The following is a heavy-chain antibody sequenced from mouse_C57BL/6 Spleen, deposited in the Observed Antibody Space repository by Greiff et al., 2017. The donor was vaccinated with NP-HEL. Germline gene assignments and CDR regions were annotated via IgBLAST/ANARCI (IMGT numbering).Heavy chain of an antibody. D-gene: IGHD1-1*01. CDR2: IRSKSNNYAT. V-gene: IGHV10-1*01. Sequence: GGGLVQPKGSLKLSCAASGFSFNTYAMNWVRQAPGKGLEWVARIRSKSNNYATYYADSVKDRFTISRDDSESMLYLQMNNLKTEDTAMYYCVRPHYYGSSSPFAYWGQGTLVTVSA. J-gene: IGHJ3*01. CDR1: GFSFNTYA. CDR3: VRPHYYGSSSPFAY.